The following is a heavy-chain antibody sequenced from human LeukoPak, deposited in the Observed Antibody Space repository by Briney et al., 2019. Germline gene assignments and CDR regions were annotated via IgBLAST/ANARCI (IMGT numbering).Heavy chain of an antibody. J-gene: IGHJ3*02. V-gene: IGHV4-59*01. CDR2: IYDSGTT. CDR1: GGSFGNYY. Sequence: PSETLSLTCTVSGGSFGNYYWSWIRQPPRKGLEWIGYIYDSGTTNYNPSLKSRVTISVDTANNQFSLKLSSVTAADTAVYYCARDFSAAFDIWGQGTMVTVSS. D-gene: IGHD2/OR15-2a*01. CDR3: ARDFSAAFDI.